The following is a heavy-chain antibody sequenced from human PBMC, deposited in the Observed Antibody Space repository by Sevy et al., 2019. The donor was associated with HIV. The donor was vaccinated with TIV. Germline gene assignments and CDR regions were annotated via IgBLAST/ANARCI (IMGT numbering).Heavy chain of an antibody. CDR1: GFPFNIYS. D-gene: IGHD2-8*01. CDR2: LSFGCGKI. Sequence: GGSLRLSCATSGFPFNIYSMSWVRQAPGKGLEWVSTLSFGCGKIKYADSMKGRFTISRDNSENTLYLEMNSLRAEDTALYFCARAGCTKPHDYWGRGTLVTVSS. CDR3: ARAGCTKPHDY. J-gene: IGHJ4*02. V-gene: IGHV3-23*01.